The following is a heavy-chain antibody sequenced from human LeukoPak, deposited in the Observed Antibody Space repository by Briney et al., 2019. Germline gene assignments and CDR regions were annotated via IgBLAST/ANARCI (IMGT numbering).Heavy chain of an antibody. CDR2: INSDGSST. J-gene: IGHJ6*02. Sequence: GGSLRLSCAASGFTFSSYWMHWVRQAPGKGLVWVSRINSDGSSTSYADSVKGRFTISRDNAKNTLYLQMDSLRAEDTAVYYCARADEYSYGFDGMDVWGQGTTVTVSS. CDR1: GFTFSSYW. CDR3: ARADEYSYGFDGMDV. D-gene: IGHD5-18*01. V-gene: IGHV3-74*01.